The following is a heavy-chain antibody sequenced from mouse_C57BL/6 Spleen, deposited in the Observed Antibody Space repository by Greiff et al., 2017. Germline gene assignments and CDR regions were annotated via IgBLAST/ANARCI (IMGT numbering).Heavy chain of an antibody. CDR2: IHPNSGST. D-gene: IGHD1-1*01. CDR1: GYTFTSYW. V-gene: IGHV1-64*01. J-gene: IGHJ1*03. CDR3: ARSPPYYGSSYGYFDV. Sequence: QVQLKQPGAELVKPGASVKLSCKASGYTFTSYWMHWVKQRPGQGLEWIGMIHPNSGSTNYNEKFKSKATLTVDKSSSTAYMQLSRLTSEDSAVYYCARSPPYYGSSYGYFDVWGTGTTVTVSS.